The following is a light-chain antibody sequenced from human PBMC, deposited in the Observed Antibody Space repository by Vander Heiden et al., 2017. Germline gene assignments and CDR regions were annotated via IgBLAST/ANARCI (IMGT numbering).Light chain of an antibody. CDR2: WAS. Sequence: DIVITQSPESLAVSLGERAPNNCKASQSVLYSSNNKNYLAWYQQKPGQPPKLLIYWASTRESGVPDRFSGSASCTDFTLTIISLQAEDVAVYYCQQYYGAPWTFGQGTKVEIK. CDR1: QSVLYSSNNKNY. CDR3: QQYYGAPWT. V-gene: IGKV4-1*01. J-gene: IGKJ1*01.